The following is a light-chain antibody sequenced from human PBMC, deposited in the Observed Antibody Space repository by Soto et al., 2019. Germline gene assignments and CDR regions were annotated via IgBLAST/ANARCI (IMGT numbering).Light chain of an antibody. CDR2: EGS. J-gene: IGLJ1*01. CDR3: CSYAGNPYV. Sequence: QSALTQPASVSGSPGQSIAISCTGTSSDVGSYNSVSWYQQHPGKAPKLMIYEGSKRPSGVSDRFSGSKSGNTASLTISGLRAEDEADYYCCSYAGNPYVFGTGTKVTVL. CDR1: SSDVGSYNS. V-gene: IGLV2-23*01.